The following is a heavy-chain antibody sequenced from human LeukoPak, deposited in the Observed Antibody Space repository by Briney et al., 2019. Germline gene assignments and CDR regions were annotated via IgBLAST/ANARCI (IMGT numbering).Heavy chain of an antibody. CDR3: AREDSSGYYYSYNWFDP. D-gene: IGHD3-22*01. J-gene: IGHJ5*02. CDR1: GFTFSSYS. V-gene: IGHV3-21*01. CDR2: ISSSSSYI. Sequence: GGSLRLSCAASGFTFSSYSMNWVRQAPGKGPEWVSSISSSSSYIYYADSVKGRFTISRDNAKNSLYLQMNSLRAEDTAVYYCAREDSSGYYYSYNWFDPWGQGTLVTVSS.